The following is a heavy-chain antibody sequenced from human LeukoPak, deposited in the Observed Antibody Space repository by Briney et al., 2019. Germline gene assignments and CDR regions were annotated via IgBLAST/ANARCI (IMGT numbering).Heavy chain of an antibody. CDR3: ARRRLGDAFDV. Sequence: SETLSLTCTVSGGSISRYYWSWIRQPAGKGLEWIGRMYTSGSTNYNPSLKSRVTMSVDTSKNQFSLRLSSVTAADTAIYYCARRRLGDAFDVWGQGTMVAVSS. CDR1: GGSISRYY. CDR2: MYTSGST. J-gene: IGHJ3*01. V-gene: IGHV4-4*07. D-gene: IGHD3-16*01.